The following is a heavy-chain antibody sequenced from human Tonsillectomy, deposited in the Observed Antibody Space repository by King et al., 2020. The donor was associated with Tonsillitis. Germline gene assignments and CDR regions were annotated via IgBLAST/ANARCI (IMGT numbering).Heavy chain of an antibody. CDR3: ARDNDFWSGYYSY. Sequence: QLQESGPGLVKPSQTLSLTCTVSGGSISSGSYYWSWIRQPAGKGLEWIGRIYTSGGTNYNPSLKSRVTMSVDTSKNQFSLKLRSVTAADTAVYYCARDNDFWSGYYSYWGQGTLVTVSS. CDR2: IYTSGGT. V-gene: IGHV4-61*02. J-gene: IGHJ4*02. CDR1: GGSISSGSYY. D-gene: IGHD3-3*01.